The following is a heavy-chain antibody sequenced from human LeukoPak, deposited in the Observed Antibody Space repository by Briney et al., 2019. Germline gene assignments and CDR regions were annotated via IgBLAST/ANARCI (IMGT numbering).Heavy chain of an antibody. CDR2: INHSGST. Sequence: SETLSLTCAVYGGSFSGYYWSWIRQPPGKGLEWIGEINHSGSTNYNPSLKSRVTISVDTSKNQFSLKLSSVTAADTAVYYCARVGSGYSSGWYPIDYWGQGTLVTVSS. D-gene: IGHD6-19*01. CDR3: ARVGSGYSSGWYPIDY. J-gene: IGHJ4*02. V-gene: IGHV4-34*01. CDR1: GGSFSGYY.